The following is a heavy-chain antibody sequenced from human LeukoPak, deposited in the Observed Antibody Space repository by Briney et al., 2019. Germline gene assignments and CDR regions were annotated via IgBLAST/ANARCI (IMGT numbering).Heavy chain of an antibody. CDR1: GFTFSSYA. J-gene: IGHJ4*02. Sequence: GGSLRLSCAASGFTFSSYAMHWVRQAPGKGLEWVAVISYDGRNKYYADSVKGRFTISRDNSKNTLYLQMNSLRAEDTAVYYCARVQLAVAGTLDYWGQGTLVTVSS. CDR2: ISYDGRNK. V-gene: IGHV3-30-3*01. D-gene: IGHD6-19*01. CDR3: ARVQLAVAGTLDY.